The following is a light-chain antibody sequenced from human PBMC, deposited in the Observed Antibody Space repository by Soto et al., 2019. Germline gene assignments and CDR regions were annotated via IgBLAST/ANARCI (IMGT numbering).Light chain of an antibody. CDR2: GAS. CDR1: QSVSDN. Sequence: EIVMTQSPATLSASPGERVTLSCRASQSVSDNLAWYQQKPGQAPRLLSYGASTRATTIPARFSGSGSGTEFTLTISSLQSEDFAVYYCQQSKNCPYTFGQGTKLDIK. J-gene: IGKJ2*01. CDR3: QQSKNCPYT. V-gene: IGKV3-15*01.